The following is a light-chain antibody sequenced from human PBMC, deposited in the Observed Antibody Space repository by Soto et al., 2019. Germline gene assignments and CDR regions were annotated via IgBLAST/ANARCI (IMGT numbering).Light chain of an antibody. CDR1: SSDVGGYNY. CDR3: ASYAGGKVL. J-gene: IGLJ2*01. V-gene: IGLV2-8*01. CDR2: EVS. Sequence: QSVLTQPPSASGSPGQSVTISCTGTSSDVGGYNYVSWYQQHPGKAPKLMISEVSKRPSGVPDRFSGSKSGNTASLTVSGLQAEDEADYYCASYAGGKVLFVGRTKLTVL.